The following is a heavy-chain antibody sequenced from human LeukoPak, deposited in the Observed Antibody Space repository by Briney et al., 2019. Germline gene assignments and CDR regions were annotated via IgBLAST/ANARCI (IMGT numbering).Heavy chain of an antibody. CDR2: ISSSSSYI. D-gene: IGHD1-20*01. J-gene: IGHJ4*02. Sequence: GGSLRLSCAASGFTFSSYSMNWVRQAPGKGLEWVSSISSSSSYIYYADSVKGRFAISRDNAKNSLYLQMNSLRAEDTAVYYCARDQHNWNADYWGQGTLVTVSS. CDR3: ARDQHNWNADY. V-gene: IGHV3-21*01. CDR1: GFTFSSYS.